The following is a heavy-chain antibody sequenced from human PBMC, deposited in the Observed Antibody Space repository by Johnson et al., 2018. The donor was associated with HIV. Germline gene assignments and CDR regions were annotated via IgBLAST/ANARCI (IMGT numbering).Heavy chain of an antibody. CDR1: GFTFSSYG. V-gene: IGHV3-30*02. CDR3: AKDRTNCGYEAFDI. D-gene: IGHD2-21*01. CDR2: IRYDGSNK. Sequence: QVQLVESGGGVVQPGGSLRLSCAASGFTFSSYGMHWVRQAPGKGLEWVAFIRYDGSNKYYADSVKGRFTIFRDNSENTLFLQMKRLRAEETAVYYCAKDRTNCGYEAFDIWGQGTMVTVSS. J-gene: IGHJ3*02.